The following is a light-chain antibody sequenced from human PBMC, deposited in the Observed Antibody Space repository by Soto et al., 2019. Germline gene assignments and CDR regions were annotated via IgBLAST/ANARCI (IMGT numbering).Light chain of an antibody. CDR2: DYN. Sequence: QSALTQPRSVSGSPGQSVTISCTGTTGDVGAYNFVSWYQHLPGAAPKLLIYDYNRRPSGIPDRFSGSRSGTLATLGITGLQTGDEADYYCATWDSSLRAYVFGPGTKVTVL. CDR3: ATWDSSLRAYV. CDR1: TGDVGAYNF. J-gene: IGLJ1*01. V-gene: IGLV1-51*01.